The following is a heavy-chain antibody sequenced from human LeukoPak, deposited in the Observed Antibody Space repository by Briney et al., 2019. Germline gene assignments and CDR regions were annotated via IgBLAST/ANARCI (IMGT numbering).Heavy chain of an antibody. CDR3: ARGSNGAFDI. V-gene: IGHV3-7*01. D-gene: IGHD2-8*01. J-gene: IGHJ3*02. CDR2: IKPDGSEK. CDR1: GFSFNSYW. Sequence: GGSLRLSCAAFGFSFNSYWINWVRQAPGKGLEWVANIKPDGSEKHYSDSVRGRFTTSRDNAKNSLFLQMNSPRVEDTAIYYCARGSNGAFDIWGQGTMVTVS.